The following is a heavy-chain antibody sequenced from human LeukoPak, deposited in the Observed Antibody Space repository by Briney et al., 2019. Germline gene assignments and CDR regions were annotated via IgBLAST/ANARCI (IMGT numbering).Heavy chain of an antibody. CDR2: ISAYNGNT. D-gene: IGHD6-13*01. Sequence: GASVKVSCKASGYTFTSYGISWVRQAPGQGLEWMGWISAYNGNTHYAQRLQGRVTMTTDTSTSTAYMELRSLRSDDTAMYYCARKEQQLAFGYWGQGTLVTVSS. CDR3: ARKEQQLAFGY. V-gene: IGHV1-18*04. CDR1: GYTFTSYG. J-gene: IGHJ4*02.